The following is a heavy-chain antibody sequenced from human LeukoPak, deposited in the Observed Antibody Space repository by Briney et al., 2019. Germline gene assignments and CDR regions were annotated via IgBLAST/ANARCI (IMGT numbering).Heavy chain of an antibody. CDR1: GGSISSYC. Sequence: PSETLSLTCTVSGGSISSYCWSWIRQPPGKGLEWIGYIYYSGTTNYNPSLKSRVTISVDTSKNQFSLKLSSVTAADTAVYYCARGVYIAAAQYGYWGQGTLVTVSS. V-gene: IGHV4-59*01. D-gene: IGHD6-13*01. J-gene: IGHJ4*02. CDR2: IYYSGTT. CDR3: ARGVYIAAAQYGY.